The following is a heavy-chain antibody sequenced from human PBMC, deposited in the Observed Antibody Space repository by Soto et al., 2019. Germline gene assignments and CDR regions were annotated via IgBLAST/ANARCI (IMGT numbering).Heavy chain of an antibody. Sequence: ASVKVSCKASGYTFTSYAMHWVRQAPGQRLEWMGWINAGNGNTKYSQKFQGRVTITRDTSASTAYMELSSLRSEDTAVYYCARTFGELLSYYYYGMDVWGQRTTVTVSS. J-gene: IGHJ6*02. D-gene: IGHD3-10*01. CDR1: GYTFTSYA. CDR2: INAGNGNT. CDR3: ARTFGELLSYYYYGMDV. V-gene: IGHV1-3*01.